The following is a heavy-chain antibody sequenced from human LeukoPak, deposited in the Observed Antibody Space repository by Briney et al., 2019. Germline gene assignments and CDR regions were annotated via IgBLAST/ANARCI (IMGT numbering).Heavy chain of an antibody. CDR2: ISYDGSNK. CDR1: GFTFSSYA. CDR3: ATISGYDYSLDFDY. V-gene: IGHV3-30*04. J-gene: IGHJ4*02. D-gene: IGHD5-12*01. Sequence: GRSLRLSCAASGFTFSSYAMHWVRQAPGKGLEWVAVISYDGSNKYYADSVKGRFTISRDNSKNTLYLQMNSLRAEDTAVYCCATISGYDYSLDFDYWGQGTLVTVSS.